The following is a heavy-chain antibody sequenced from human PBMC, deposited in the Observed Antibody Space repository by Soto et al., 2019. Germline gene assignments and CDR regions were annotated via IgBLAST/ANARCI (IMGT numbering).Heavy chain of an antibody. V-gene: IGHV4-39*07. CDR2: IYYSGIT. Sequence: SETLYLTCTVSGGSISSSSYYWGWIRQPPGKGLEWIGSIYYSGITNYNPSHKSRVTISVDTSKNQFSLKLSSVTAADTAVYYCARGAAAGTSIRGWFDPWGQGTLVTVSS. D-gene: IGHD6-13*01. J-gene: IGHJ5*02. CDR1: GGSISSSSYY. CDR3: ARGAAAGTSIRGWFDP.